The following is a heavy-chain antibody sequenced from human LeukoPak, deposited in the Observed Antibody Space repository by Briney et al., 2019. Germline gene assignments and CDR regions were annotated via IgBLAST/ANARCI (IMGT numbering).Heavy chain of an antibody. J-gene: IGHJ4*02. Sequence: GGSLRLSCAVAGFTVTDNYMSWVRQAPGKGREWVSVIYPDGSTYHADSVKGRFTISRDNSKNTLFLQMNTLRADDTAVYHCARTNPVYGDYDYWGQGTLVTVSS. CDR1: GFTVTDNY. CDR3: ARTNPVYGDYDY. D-gene: IGHD4-17*01. CDR2: IYPDGST. V-gene: IGHV3-53*01.